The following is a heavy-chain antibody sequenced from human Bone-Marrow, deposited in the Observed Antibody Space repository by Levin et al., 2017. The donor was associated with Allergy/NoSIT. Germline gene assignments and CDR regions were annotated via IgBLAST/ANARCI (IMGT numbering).Heavy chain of an antibody. CDR2: IRSKAYGGTT. CDR1: GFTFGDYA. Sequence: QSGESLKISCTASGFTFGDYAMSWVRQAPGKGLEWVGFIRSKAYGGTTEYAASVKGRFTISRDDSKSIAYLQMNSLKTEDTAVYYCTRVAEGVYTDIVVVPAAPHEGYYYYMDVWGKGTTVTVSS. CDR3: TRVAEGVYTDIVVVPAAPHEGYYYYMDV. V-gene: IGHV3-49*04. D-gene: IGHD2-2*01. J-gene: IGHJ6*03.